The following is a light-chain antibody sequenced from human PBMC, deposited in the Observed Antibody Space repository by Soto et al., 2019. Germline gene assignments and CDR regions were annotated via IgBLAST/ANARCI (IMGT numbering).Light chain of an antibody. CDR1: QSVSSY. Sequence: EIVLTQSPATLSLSPGERATLSCRASQSVSSYLAWYQQKPGQAPRLLIYDASTRATGMPARFNGSGSGTDFPHTISSLEPEDFAVYYCQQRNLWARTFGQGTKVQIK. CDR3: QQRNLWART. J-gene: IGKJ1*01. CDR2: DAS. V-gene: IGKV3-11*01.